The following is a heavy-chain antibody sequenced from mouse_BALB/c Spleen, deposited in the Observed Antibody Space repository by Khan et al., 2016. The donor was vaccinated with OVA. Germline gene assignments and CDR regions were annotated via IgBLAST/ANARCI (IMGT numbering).Heavy chain of an antibody. Sequence: EVQLQESGPGLVKPSQSLSLTCTVTGYSITSGYGWNWIRQFPGNKLEWMGYIRYSGSTNYHPSLKSRISIHRDTSKNQFFLQLHSVTTEDKATYYCARTARIKYWGQGTTLTVSS. J-gene: IGHJ2*01. CDR2: IRYSGST. V-gene: IGHV3-2*02. CDR3: ARTARIKY. CDR1: GYSITSGYG. D-gene: IGHD1-2*01.